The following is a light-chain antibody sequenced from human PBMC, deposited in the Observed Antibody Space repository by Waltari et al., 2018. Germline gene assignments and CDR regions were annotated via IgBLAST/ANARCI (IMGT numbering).Light chain of an antibody. V-gene: IGKV3-20*01. CDR2: GAS. CDR1: QSVSRY. CDR3: QQHGSLPAT. J-gene: IGKJ1*01. Sequence: EIVLTQSPGTLSLSPGERATLSCRASQSVSRYLVWYQQKPGQAPRRLIYGASSRATGIPDRFSGSGSGTDFSLTLSRLEPEDFAVYYCQQHGSLPATFGQGTKVEIK.